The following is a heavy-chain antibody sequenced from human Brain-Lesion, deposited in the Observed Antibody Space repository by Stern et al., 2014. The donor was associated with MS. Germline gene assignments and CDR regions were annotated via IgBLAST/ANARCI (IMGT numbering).Heavy chain of an antibody. Sequence: VQLVESDPGLVKPSQTLSLTCTVSGGSISSGSDYWSWIRQPVGKGLEWIGRIHASGSAFYTPSLKSRVTISTDTSMNQFSLELNSATAADTAIYYCASGYRIFDYWGQGILVTVSS. CDR3: ASGYRIFDY. J-gene: IGHJ4*02. CDR2: IHASGSA. D-gene: IGHD5-18*01. V-gene: IGHV4-61*02. CDR1: GGSISSGSDY.